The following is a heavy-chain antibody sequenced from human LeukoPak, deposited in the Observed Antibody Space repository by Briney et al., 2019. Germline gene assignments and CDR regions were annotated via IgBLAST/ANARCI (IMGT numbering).Heavy chain of an antibody. D-gene: IGHD2-21*01. V-gene: IGHV4-39*01. Sequence: SGTLSLTCTVSGVSVGSSDSYWVWVRQPPGQGLEWVGSIYYGGTTHYNPSLKSRVTASVETSKNQFSLSLTSVTAADTGVYFCARRGLVVVPLWGQGTLVTVSS. J-gene: IGHJ4*02. CDR2: IYYGGTT. CDR1: GVSVGSSDSY. CDR3: ARRGLVVVPL.